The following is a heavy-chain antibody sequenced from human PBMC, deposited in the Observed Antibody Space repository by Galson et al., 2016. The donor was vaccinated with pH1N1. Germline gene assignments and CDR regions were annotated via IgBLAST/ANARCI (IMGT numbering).Heavy chain of an antibody. D-gene: IGHD2-21*01. J-gene: IGHJ5*02. CDR2: VLYTGKA. CDR1: RGSITSHY. CDR3: ARSGEIVSISVPILWFDP. V-gene: IGHV4-59*11. Sequence: ETLSLTCSVSRGSITSHYWSWIRQSPGKGLEWIGYVLYTGKANYNPSLKSRVTISLDTSEKQFSLTLSSVTAADTAIYYCARSGEIVSISVPILWFDPWGQGTLVIVSS.